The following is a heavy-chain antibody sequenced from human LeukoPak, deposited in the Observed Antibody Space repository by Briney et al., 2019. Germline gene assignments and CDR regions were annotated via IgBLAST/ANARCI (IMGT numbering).Heavy chain of an antibody. V-gene: IGHV3-23*01. CDR2: ISGSGGST. Sequence: GGSLRLSCAASGFTFSSYAMSWVRQAPGKGLEWVSAISGSGGSTYYADSVKGRFTISRDNAKNSLYLQMNSLRAEDTAVYYCARDIVAPGLFLDYWGQGTLVTVSS. CDR3: ARDIVAPGLFLDY. CDR1: GFTFSSYA. J-gene: IGHJ4*02. D-gene: IGHD6-13*01.